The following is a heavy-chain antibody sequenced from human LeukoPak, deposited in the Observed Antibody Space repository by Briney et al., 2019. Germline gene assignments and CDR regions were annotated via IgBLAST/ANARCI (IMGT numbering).Heavy chain of an antibody. J-gene: IGHJ4*02. D-gene: IGHD3-22*01. V-gene: IGHV4-34*01. CDR2: INHSGST. Sequence: SETLSLTCAVYGGSFSGYYWSWIRQPPGKGLEWSGEINHSGSTNYNPSLKSRVTISVDTSKNQFSLKLSSVTAADTAVYYCAREQFYYDSSGYWTVWGQGTLVTVSS. CDR3: AREQFYYDSSGYWTV. CDR1: GGSFSGYY.